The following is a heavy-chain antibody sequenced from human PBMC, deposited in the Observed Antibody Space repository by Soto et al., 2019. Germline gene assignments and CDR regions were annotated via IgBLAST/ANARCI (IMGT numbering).Heavy chain of an antibody. Sequence: GGSLRLSCAASGFTFDDYGMSWVRQAPGKGLEWVSGINWNGGSTGYADSVKGRFTISRDNAKNSLYLQMNSLRAEDTALYYCARVPPPSSGYYYYFDYWGQGTLVTVSS. J-gene: IGHJ4*02. D-gene: IGHD3-22*01. CDR1: GFTFDDYG. CDR3: ARVPPPSSGYYYYFDY. V-gene: IGHV3-20*04. CDR2: INWNGGST.